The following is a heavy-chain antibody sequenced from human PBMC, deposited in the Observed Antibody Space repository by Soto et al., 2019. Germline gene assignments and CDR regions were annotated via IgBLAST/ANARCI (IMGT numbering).Heavy chain of an antibody. CDR1: GYTCTNHW. Sequence: PXEFLKISFKGSGYTCTNHWIVWVRQIPGKGLEWMGIIYPGDSDTRYSPSFQGQVTISADRSISTAYLQWSSLKASDTGMYYCARYPTLTDYFFHGMDVWGQGTTVTVSS. J-gene: IGHJ6*02. V-gene: IGHV5-51*01. CDR3: ARYPTLTDYFFHGMDV. D-gene: IGHD4-17*01. CDR2: IYPGDSDT.